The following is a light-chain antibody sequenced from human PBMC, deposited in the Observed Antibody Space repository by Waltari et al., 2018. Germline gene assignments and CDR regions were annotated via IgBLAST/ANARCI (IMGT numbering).Light chain of an antibody. J-gene: IGKJ2*01. CDR3: QQSRQWPRRT. Sequence: ELVMPQSPVTMSVSPGEGVTLSCTASERVGTDVAWYRHKPGQPPRLLIYSANARATGVPARISGSGSGTDFTLTISSLEPEDFAFYYCQQSRQWPRRTFGQGTKLEI. CDR2: SAN. V-gene: IGKV3D-15*01. CDR1: ERVGTD.